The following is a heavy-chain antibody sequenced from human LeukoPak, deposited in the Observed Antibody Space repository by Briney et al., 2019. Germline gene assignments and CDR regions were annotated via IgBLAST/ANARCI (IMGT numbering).Heavy chain of an antibody. J-gene: IGHJ5*02. Sequence: SVKVSRKASGGTFSSYAISWVRQAPGQGLEWMGRIIPIFGTANYAQKFQGRVTITTDESTSTAYMELSSLRSEDTAVYYCARARDYYDSSDPGWFDPWGQGTLVTVSS. CDR3: ARARDYYDSSDPGWFDP. D-gene: IGHD3-22*01. CDR2: IIPIFGTA. V-gene: IGHV1-69*05. CDR1: GGTFSSYA.